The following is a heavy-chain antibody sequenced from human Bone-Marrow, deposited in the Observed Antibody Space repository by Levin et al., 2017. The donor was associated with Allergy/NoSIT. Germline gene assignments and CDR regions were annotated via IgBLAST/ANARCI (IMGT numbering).Heavy chain of an antibody. D-gene: IGHD2-2*01. CDR1: GGSISSYY. V-gene: IGHV4-59*01. CDR2: IYYSGST. CDR3: ARVRYCSSTSCRGGGVWFDP. J-gene: IGHJ5*02. Sequence: ESLKISCTVSGGSISSYYWSWIRQPPGKGLEWIGYIYYSGSTNYNPSLKSRVTISVDTSKNQFSLKLSSVTAADTAVYYCARVRYCSSTSCRGGGVWFDPWGQGTLVTVSS.